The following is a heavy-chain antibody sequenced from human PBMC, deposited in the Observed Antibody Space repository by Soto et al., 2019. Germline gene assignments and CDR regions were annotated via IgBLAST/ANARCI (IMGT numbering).Heavy chain of an antibody. J-gene: IGHJ3*02. CDR2: INPYNANT. Sequence: SVKFSCKPSGYTFTYHGIHWVLQAPGEGLEWMGWINPYNANTNYAEKLQGRVTMTTDTSTSTAYMDLRGLTSDDTAVYYCARDRVAGIWGDAFDIWGQGTMVT. V-gene: IGHV1-18*04. CDR1: GYTFTYHG. CDR3: ARDRVAGIWGDAFDI. D-gene: IGHD3-16*01.